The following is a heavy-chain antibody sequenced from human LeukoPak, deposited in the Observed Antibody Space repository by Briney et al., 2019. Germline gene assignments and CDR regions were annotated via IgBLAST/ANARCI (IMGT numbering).Heavy chain of an antibody. CDR3: ARDRPGGELVDY. Sequence: ASVKVSCKASGYTFTGYYIHWVRQAPGQGLEWMGWINPNSGGTNYAQKFQDRSTMTRDTSINTAYLELSSLRFDDTAVYYCARDRPGGELVDYWGRGTLVTVSS. CDR2: INPNSGGT. J-gene: IGHJ4*02. CDR1: GYTFTGYY. V-gene: IGHV1-2*02. D-gene: IGHD1-7*01.